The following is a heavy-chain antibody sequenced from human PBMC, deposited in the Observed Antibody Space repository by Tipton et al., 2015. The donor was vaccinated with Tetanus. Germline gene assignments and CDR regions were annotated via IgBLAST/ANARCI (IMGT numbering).Heavy chain of an antibody. CDR2: INPSGGST. J-gene: IGHJ3*02. CDR1: GYTFTSYY. V-gene: IGHV1-46*01. CDR3: ARACSSTSCHDAFDI. D-gene: IGHD2-2*01. Sequence: QLVQSGAEVKKPGASVKVSCKASGYTFTSYYMHWVRQAPGQGLEWMGIINPSGGSTSYAQKFQGRVTMTRDTSTGTVYMELSSLRSEDTAVYYCARACSSTSCHDAFDIWGQGTMVTVSS.